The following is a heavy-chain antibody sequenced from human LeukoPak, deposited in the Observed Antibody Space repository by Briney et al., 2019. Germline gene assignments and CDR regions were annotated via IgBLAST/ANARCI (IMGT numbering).Heavy chain of an antibody. V-gene: IGHV1-2*02. Sequence: ASVKVSCKSSGYTFTDYHIHWVRQAPGQGLEWMGWINPNSGGTNYAQKFQGRVTMTRDTSISTAYMELSRLRSDDTAVYYCAVVWGSYRYTDDAFDIWGQGTMVTVSS. CDR3: AVVWGSYRYTDDAFDI. CDR1: GYTFTDYH. J-gene: IGHJ3*02. D-gene: IGHD3-16*02. CDR2: INPNSGGT.